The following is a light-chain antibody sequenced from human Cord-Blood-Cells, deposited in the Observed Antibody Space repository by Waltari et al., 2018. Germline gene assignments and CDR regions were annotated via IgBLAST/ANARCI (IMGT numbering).Light chain of an antibody. V-gene: IGKV3-20*01. J-gene: IGKJ2*01. CDR3: QQYGSSPMYT. Sequence: EIVLTQSPGTLSLSPGERATLSCRASQSVGSSYLAWYQQKPGQAPRLLIYGASSRATGIPDRFSCSGSGTDFTLTISRLEPEDFAVYYCQQYGSSPMYTFGQGTKLEIK. CDR2: GAS. CDR1: QSVGSSY.